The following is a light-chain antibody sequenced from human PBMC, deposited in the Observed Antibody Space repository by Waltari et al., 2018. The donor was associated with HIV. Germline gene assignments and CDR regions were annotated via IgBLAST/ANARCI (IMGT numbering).Light chain of an antibody. Sequence: QSALTQPASVSGSPGQSITISCTGTSSDVGGYNYVSWYQPHPGKAPKLMIYEVNNRPSGVSNRFSGSKSGNTASLTISGLQAEDEADYYCSSYTSSITPLVFGTGTKVTVL. V-gene: IGLV2-14*01. CDR3: SSYTSSITPLV. CDR2: EVN. J-gene: IGLJ1*01. CDR1: SSDVGGYNY.